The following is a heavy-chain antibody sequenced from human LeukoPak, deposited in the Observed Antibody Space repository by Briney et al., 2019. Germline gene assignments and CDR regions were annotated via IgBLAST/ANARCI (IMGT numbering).Heavy chain of an antibody. CDR2: IYYTGTT. CDR1: DGSISSYY. CDR3: ARWGHFDTSGYFVADY. Sequence: SETLPLTCTVSDGSISSYYWNWFRQPPGKGLEWIGHIYYTGTTHYNPSLQSRVSISIDTSKNQFSLKLRSVTAVDTAVYYCARWGHFDTSGYFVADYWGQGTLITVSS. D-gene: IGHD3-22*01. J-gene: IGHJ4*02. V-gene: IGHV4-59*01.